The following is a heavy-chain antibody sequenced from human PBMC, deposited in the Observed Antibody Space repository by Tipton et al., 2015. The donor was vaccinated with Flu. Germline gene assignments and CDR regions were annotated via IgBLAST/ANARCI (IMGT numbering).Heavy chain of an antibody. CDR2: IYYSGST. CDR3: ARDSSYCSGGSCYSGAFDI. Sequence: TLSLTCTVSGGSISSSSYYWGWIRQPPGKGLEWIGSIYYSGSTYYNPSLKSRVTISVDTSKNQFSLKLSSVTAAVTAVYYCARDSSYCSGGSCYSGAFDIWGQGSIVTVSS. D-gene: IGHD2-15*01. J-gene: IGHJ3*02. CDR1: GGSISSSSYY. V-gene: IGHV4-39*07.